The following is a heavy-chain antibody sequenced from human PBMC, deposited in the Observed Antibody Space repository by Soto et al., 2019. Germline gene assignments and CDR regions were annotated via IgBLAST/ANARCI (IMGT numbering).Heavy chain of an antibody. Sequence: QVQLVESGGGLVKPGGSLRLSCAASGFTFSDYYMSWIRQAPGKGLEWVSYISSSGSTIYYADSAKGRFTISRDNAKNSLYLQMNSLRAEDTAVYYCASCSSWYDYYYYGMDVWGQGTTVTVSS. V-gene: IGHV3-11*01. CDR1: GFTFSDYY. CDR2: ISSSGSTI. J-gene: IGHJ6*02. D-gene: IGHD6-13*01. CDR3: ASCSSWYDYYYYGMDV.